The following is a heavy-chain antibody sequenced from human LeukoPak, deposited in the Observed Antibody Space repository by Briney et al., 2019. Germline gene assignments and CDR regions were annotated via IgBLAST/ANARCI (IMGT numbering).Heavy chain of an antibody. Sequence: GGSLTLSCAVSGFTFSNYWMHWARQAPGKGLVWVSCISSDGSSTNYADSVKGRFSISRDNAKNTLYLHMNSLRAEDTALYYCARPMISVMSLGADFWGQGSLVTVSS. D-gene: IGHD3/OR15-3a*01. CDR1: GFTFSNYW. V-gene: IGHV3-74*01. J-gene: IGHJ4*02. CDR2: ISSDGSST. CDR3: ARPMISVMSLGADF.